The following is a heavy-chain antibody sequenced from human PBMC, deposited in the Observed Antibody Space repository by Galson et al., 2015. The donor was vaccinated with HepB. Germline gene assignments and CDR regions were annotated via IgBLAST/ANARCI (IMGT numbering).Heavy chain of an antibody. Sequence: SLRLCCAASGFTFSNAGMSWVRQAPGKGLEWVGRIKRESDGGATGYPAPVKGRFTISREDSKNMLYLQMNSLKTEDTAVYYCTTAGSGLGVQWGQGTLVTVSS. V-gene: IGHV3-15*01. D-gene: IGHD1-14*01. CDR2: IKRESDGGAT. J-gene: IGHJ4*02. CDR3: TTAGSGLGVQ. CDR1: GFTFSNAG.